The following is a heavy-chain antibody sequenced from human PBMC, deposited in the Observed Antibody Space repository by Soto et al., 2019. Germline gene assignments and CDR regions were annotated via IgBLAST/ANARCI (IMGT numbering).Heavy chain of an antibody. V-gene: IGHV3-43*01. Sequence: GGSLRLSCAASGFTFDDYTMHWVRQAPGKGLEWVSLISWDGGSTYYADSVKGRFTISRDNSKNSLYLQMNSLRTEDTALYYCAKDMNWKDYYYYGMDVWGQGTTVTVSS. CDR2: ISWDGGST. CDR1: GFTFDDYT. J-gene: IGHJ6*02. D-gene: IGHD1-1*01. CDR3: AKDMNWKDYYYYGMDV.